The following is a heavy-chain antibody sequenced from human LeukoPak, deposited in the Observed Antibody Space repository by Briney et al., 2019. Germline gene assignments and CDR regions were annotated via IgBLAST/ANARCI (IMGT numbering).Heavy chain of an antibody. D-gene: IGHD6-19*01. CDR1: GFSFGDYN. V-gene: IGHV3-69-1*01. CDR3: ARGGSGWYVGGSFDY. J-gene: IGHJ4*02. Sequence: GGSLRLSCSAPGFSFGDYNMIWFRQAPGKGLEWVSFIGRSNNIDYADSVKGRFTISRDNAKASLYLQMNSLRAEDTAVYYCARGGSGWYVGGSFDYWGQGTLVTVSS. CDR2: IGRSNNI.